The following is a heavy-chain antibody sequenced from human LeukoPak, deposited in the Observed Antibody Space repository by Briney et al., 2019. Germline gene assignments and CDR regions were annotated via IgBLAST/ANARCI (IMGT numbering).Heavy chain of an antibody. CDR2: ISSNGGST. CDR1: GFTFSSYA. D-gene: IGHD4-17*01. CDR3: ARDRRVDGDPIDY. Sequence: GGSLRLSCSASGFTFSSYAMHWVRQAPGKGLEYVSAISSNGGSTYYADSVKGRFTISRDNANNSLYLQMTSLGAEDTAVYYCARDRRVDGDPIDYWGQGTLVIVSS. J-gene: IGHJ4*02. V-gene: IGHV3-64*04.